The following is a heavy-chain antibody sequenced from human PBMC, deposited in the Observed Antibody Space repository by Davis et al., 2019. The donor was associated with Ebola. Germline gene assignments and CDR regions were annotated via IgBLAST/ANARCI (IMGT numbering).Heavy chain of an antibody. CDR2: INHDGSEK. Sequence: GESLKISCAASRFTFSQSWMTWVRQAPGRGLEWVANINHDGSEKNFLDSVKGRFTISRDNAENSLYLQMNSLRAEDTAVYFCAKGLDSGTYYPFDYWGQGTLVTVSS. CDR1: RFTFSQSW. D-gene: IGHD1-26*01. V-gene: IGHV3-7*01. J-gene: IGHJ4*02. CDR3: AKGLDSGTYYPFDY.